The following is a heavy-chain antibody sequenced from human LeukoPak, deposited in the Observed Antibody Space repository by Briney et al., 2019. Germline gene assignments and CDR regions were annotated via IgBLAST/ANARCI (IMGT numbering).Heavy chain of an antibody. V-gene: IGHV3-33*01. CDR3: ARGRRLGPFDS. Sequence: PGGSLRLSCAASGFTFSSYGMHWVRQAPGKGLEWVAVIWYDGSNKYYADSVKGRFTISRDNSKNTLYLQMNSLRAEDTAVYYCARGRRLGPFDSWGQGTMVTVSS. CDR1: GFTFSSYG. D-gene: IGHD1-1*01. J-gene: IGHJ3*02. CDR2: IWYDGSNK.